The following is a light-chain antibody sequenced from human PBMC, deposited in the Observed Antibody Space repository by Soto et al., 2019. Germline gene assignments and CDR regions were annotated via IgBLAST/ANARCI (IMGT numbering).Light chain of an antibody. J-gene: IGKJ1*01. CDR2: GAS. V-gene: IGKV3-15*01. CDR1: QSVSSN. CDR3: RHYNNWPPET. Sequence: EIVMTQSPGTLSVSPGERATLSCRASQSVSSNLAWYQQKPGQAPRLLIYGASTRATGIPARFSGSGSGTEFTLTISSLQSEDFAIYYCRHYNNWPPETFGQGTKVDIK.